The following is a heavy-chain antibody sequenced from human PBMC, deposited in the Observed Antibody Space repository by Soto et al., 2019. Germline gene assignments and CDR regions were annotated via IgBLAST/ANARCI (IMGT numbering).Heavy chain of an antibody. D-gene: IGHD3-3*01. CDR1: GFSLTTSGVG. CDR2: IYWDDDK. V-gene: IGHV2-5*02. J-gene: IGHJ4*02. CDR3: AHRVLRTVFGLVTTTAIFFDF. Sequence: QITLNESGPTVVRPTETLTLTCRFSGFSLTTSGVGVGWIRQSPGKAPELLALIYWDDDKRYSASLKSRLTNTKDTSKNQVVLTVSDLDPTDTATYYCAHRVLRTVFGLVTTTAIFFDFWGPGTPVAVSS.